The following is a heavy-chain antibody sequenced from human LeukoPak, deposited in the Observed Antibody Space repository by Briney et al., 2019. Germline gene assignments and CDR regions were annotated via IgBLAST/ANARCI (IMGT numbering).Heavy chain of an antibody. D-gene: IGHD6-19*01. CDR2: IYYSGST. Sequence: SETLSLTCTVSGGSISSYYWSWIRQPPGKGLEWIGYIYYSGSTNYNPSLESRVTISVDTSKNQFSLKLSSVTAADTAVYYCARQSSISSGWYEYGYYYYGMDVWGQGTTVTVSS. CDR3: ARQSSISSGWYEYGYYYYGMDV. V-gene: IGHV4-59*08. J-gene: IGHJ6*02. CDR1: GGSISSYY.